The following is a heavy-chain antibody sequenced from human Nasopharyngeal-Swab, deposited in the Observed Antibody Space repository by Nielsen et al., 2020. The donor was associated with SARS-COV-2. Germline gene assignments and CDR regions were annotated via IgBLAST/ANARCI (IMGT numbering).Heavy chain of an antibody. Sequence: WVRQAPGQGLEWMGRINPNSGGTNYAQKFQGRVTMTRDTSISTAYMELSRLRSDDTAVYYCARDGGGSYYDSEYFQHWGQGTLVTVSS. J-gene: IGHJ1*01. CDR3: ARDGGGSYYDSEYFQH. D-gene: IGHD1-26*01. V-gene: IGHV1-2*06. CDR2: INPNSGGT.